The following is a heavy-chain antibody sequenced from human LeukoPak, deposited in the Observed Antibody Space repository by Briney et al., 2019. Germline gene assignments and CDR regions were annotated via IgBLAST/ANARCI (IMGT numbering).Heavy chain of an antibody. CDR1: GFTFSNSD. J-gene: IGHJ4*02. CDR2: INAGADAT. V-gene: IGHV3-23*01. Sequence: GGSLRLSCAASGFTFSNSDMYWVRRAPGKGLECVSAINAGADATNYADSVRGRFTISRDNSKNTLYLQMNSLTAEDTALYYCAKAGPFYLHYWGQGTLVTVSS. CDR3: AKAGPFYLHY.